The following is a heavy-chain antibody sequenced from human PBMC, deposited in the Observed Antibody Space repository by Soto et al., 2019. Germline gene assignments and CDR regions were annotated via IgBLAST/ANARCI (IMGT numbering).Heavy chain of an antibody. CDR3: AKGGSGWYYFDY. CDR1: GFTFSSYA. J-gene: IGHJ4*02. Sequence: GGSLRLSCAASGFTFSSYAMSWVRQAPGKGLEWVSAISGSGGSTYYADSVKGRFTISRDNSKNTLHLQMNSLRAEDTAVYYCAKGGSGWYYFDYWGQGTLVTVSS. V-gene: IGHV3-23*01. D-gene: IGHD6-19*01. CDR2: ISGSGGST.